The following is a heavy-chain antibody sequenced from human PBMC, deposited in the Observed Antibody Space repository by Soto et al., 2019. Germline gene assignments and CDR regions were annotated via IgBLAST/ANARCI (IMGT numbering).Heavy chain of an antibody. CDR1: GGSISSSNW. CDR3: ARAATVIYESNWFDP. Sequence: SETLSLTCAVSGGSISSSNWWSWVRQPPGKGLEWIGEIYHSGSTNYNPSLKSRVTISVDKSKNQFSLKLSSVTVADTAVYYCARAATVIYESNWFDPWGQGTLVTVSS. CDR2: IYHSGST. D-gene: IGHD4-17*01. V-gene: IGHV4-4*02. J-gene: IGHJ5*02.